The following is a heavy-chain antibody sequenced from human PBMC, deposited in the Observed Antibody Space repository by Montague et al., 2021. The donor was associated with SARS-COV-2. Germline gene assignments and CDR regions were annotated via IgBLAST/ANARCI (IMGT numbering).Heavy chain of an antibody. CDR1: GGSVSDYY. CDR2: INHSGST. V-gene: IGHV4-34*01. Sequence: SETLSLTCAVSGGSVSDYYWCWIRQPPGKGLEWIGEINHSGSTNYNPSLKGGVTTSVDTSKNQFSLKLTSVTAADTAVYYCARGPRITMIVVVITDIWFDPWGQGTLVTVSS. CDR3: ARGPRITMIVVVITDIWFDP. D-gene: IGHD3-22*01. J-gene: IGHJ5*02.